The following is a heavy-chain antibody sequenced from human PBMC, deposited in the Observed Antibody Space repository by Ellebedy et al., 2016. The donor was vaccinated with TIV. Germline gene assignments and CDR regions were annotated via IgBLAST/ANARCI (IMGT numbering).Heavy chain of an antibody. D-gene: IGHD3-3*01. Sequence: AASVKVSCKASGYTFTSSGLSWVRQAPGQGLEWMGWISTYIGNTNYAQKFQGRVTMTTDTSTSTAYMELRSLTSDDTAVYYWARAPSASYSDYWGQGTLVTVSS. V-gene: IGHV1-18*04. CDR3: ARAPSASYSDY. CDR1: GYTFTSSG. J-gene: IGHJ4*02. CDR2: ISTYIGNT.